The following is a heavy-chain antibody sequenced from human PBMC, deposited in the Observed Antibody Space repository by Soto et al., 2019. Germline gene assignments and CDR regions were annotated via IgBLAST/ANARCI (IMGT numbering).Heavy chain of an antibody. CDR2: IGGSGGSI. D-gene: IGHD1-26*01. V-gene: IGHV3-48*02. Sequence: GGSLRLSCAASGFTFSTFSMNWVRQAPGKGLEWLSYIGGSGGSISYADSVKGRFTISRDNGKNTLYLQMSSLRDEDTAVYYCARDLAWAFDSWGQGALVTVSS. J-gene: IGHJ4*02. CDR3: ARDLAWAFDS. CDR1: GFTFSTFS.